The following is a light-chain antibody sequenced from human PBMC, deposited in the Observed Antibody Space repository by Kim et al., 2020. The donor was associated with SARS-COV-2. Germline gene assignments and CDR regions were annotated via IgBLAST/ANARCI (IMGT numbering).Light chain of an antibody. CDR1: SSDVGGYNY. J-gene: IGLJ1*01. Sequence: QSALTQPASVSGSPGQSITISCTGTSSDVGGYNYVSWYQQHPDKAPKLMIYDVSNRPSGVSNRFSGSKSGNTASLTISGLQAEDDADYYCSSYTTTSTRVFGTGTQVTVL. CDR2: DVS. V-gene: IGLV2-14*03. CDR3: SSYTTTSTRV.